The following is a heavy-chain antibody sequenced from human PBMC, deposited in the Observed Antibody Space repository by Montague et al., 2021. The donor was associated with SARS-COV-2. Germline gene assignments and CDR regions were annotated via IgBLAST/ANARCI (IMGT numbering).Heavy chain of an antibody. CDR1: GGSISSYY. J-gene: IGHJ5*02. D-gene: IGHD6-6*01. Sequence: SETLSLTCSVSGGSISSYYWSWIRQSPGKGLEWIGYIFHSGITDYNPSLKSRVTISADMSRNQFSLTLNSVTAADSAVYYCARTEYTGKDWFDPWGPGTLVTVSS. V-gene: IGHV4-59*01. CDR3: ARTEYTGKDWFDP. CDR2: IFHSGIT.